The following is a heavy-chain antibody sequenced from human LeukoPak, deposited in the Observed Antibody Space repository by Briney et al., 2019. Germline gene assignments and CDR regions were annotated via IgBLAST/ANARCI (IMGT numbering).Heavy chain of an antibody. D-gene: IGHD6-13*01. J-gene: IGHJ4*02. CDR1: GGSISSSRYY. V-gene: IGHV4-30-2*01. CDR3: ARGLGGIAPAGTVVDY. CDR2: SYHSGST. Sequence: SETLLLTCTVAGGSISSSRYYWGRIRQPPGKGLGWIGYSYHSGSTYYNPSLQSRVTITVDRSKNQLSLQLSSVTAADTAVYYCARGLGGIAPAGTVVDYWGQGTLVTVSS.